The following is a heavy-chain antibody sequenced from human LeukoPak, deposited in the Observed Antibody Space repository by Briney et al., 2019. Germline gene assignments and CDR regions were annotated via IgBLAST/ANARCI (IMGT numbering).Heavy chain of an antibody. J-gene: IGHJ4*02. CDR3: AKDCRDGFDY. V-gene: IGHV3-30*02. CDR1: GFTFTSHG. Sequence: PGGSLRLSCAASGFTFTSHGMHWVRQAPGKGLEWVAFIRYDGSNKYYADSVKGRFTISRDNSKNTLYLQMNSLRAEDTAVYYCAKDCRDGFDYWGQGTLVTVSS. CDR2: IRYDGSNK. D-gene: IGHD5-24*01.